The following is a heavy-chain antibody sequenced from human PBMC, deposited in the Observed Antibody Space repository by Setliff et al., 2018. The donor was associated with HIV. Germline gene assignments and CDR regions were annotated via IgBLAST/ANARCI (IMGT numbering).Heavy chain of an antibody. CDR1: GFTFTTYW. CDR2: SSPSGETI. D-gene: IGHD3-10*01. V-gene: IGHV3-11*04. J-gene: IGHJ4*02. Sequence: GGSLRLSCAASGFTFTTYWMSWVRQSQGKGLEWVSYSSPSGETIYYADSVKGRFTISRDYAKNSLYLHMNSLRVEDTAVYYCARIYGSGTYYDFDYWGQGTLVTVSS. CDR3: ARIYGSGTYYDFDY.